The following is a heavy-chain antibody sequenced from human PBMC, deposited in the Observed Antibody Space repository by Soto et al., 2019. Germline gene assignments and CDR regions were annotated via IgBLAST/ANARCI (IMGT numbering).Heavy chain of an antibody. V-gene: IGHV1-69*01. CDR3: ARICYDYVWGSYRPYYFDY. CDR2: LIPIFGTA. D-gene: IGHD3-16*02. J-gene: IGHJ4*02. Sequence: QVQLVQSGAEVKKPGSSVKVSCKASGGTFSSYAISWVRQAPGQGLEWMGGLIPIFGTANYAQKFQGRVTITSDESTSTAYMELSSLRSEDTAVYYCARICYDYVWGSYRPYYFDYCGQGNLVTVSS. CDR1: GGTFSSYA.